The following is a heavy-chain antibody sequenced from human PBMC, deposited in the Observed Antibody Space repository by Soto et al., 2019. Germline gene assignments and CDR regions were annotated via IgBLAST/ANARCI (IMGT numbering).Heavy chain of an antibody. J-gene: IGHJ3*02. D-gene: IGHD3-22*01. CDR2: IYYSGST. CDR3: ARDTWDSSGYYPGGAFDI. CDR1: GGSISSGDYY. V-gene: IGHV4-30-4*01. Sequence: QVQLQESGPGLVKPSQTLSLTCTVSGGSISSGDYYWSWIRQPPGKGLEWIGYIYYSGSTYYNPSLKSRVTISVDTSKNQFSLKLSSVTAADTAVYYCARDTWDSSGYYPGGAFDIWGQGTMVTVSS.